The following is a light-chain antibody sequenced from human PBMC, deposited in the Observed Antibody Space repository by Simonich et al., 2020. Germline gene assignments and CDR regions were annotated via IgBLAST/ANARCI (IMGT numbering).Light chain of an antibody. CDR3: SSYAGSNLWV. J-gene: IGLJ3*02. Sequence: QSALTQPPSASGSPGQSVTISCTGTSSDVGGYNSVSWYHRHPGKAPKLLIYEVSNRPSGVPDRFSSSKSGNTASLTVSGLQAEDEADYYCSSYAGSNLWVFGGGTKLTVL. CDR2: EVS. V-gene: IGLV2-8*01. CDR1: SSDVGGYNS.